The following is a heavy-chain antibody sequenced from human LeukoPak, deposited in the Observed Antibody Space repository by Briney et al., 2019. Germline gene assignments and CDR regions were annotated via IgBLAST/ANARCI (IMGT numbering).Heavy chain of an antibody. V-gene: IGHV3-66*04. Sequence: GGSLRLSCAASGFTVSSNFVSWVRQAPGKGLEWVSIIYDNGNTNYADCVKGRFTISRDISQNKVYLHMSGLRAEDTAVYYCARRYFDSWGQGTLVTVSS. CDR1: GFTVSSNF. J-gene: IGHJ4*02. CDR2: IYDNGNT. CDR3: ARRYFDS.